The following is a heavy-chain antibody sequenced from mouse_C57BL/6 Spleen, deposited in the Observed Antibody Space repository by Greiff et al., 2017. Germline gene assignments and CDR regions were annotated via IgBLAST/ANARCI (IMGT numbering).Heavy chain of an antibody. J-gene: IGHJ2*01. V-gene: IGHV1-69*01. CDR2: IDPSDSYT. D-gene: IGHD2-2*01. CDR3: ARGAIYYGYDD. CDR1: GYTFTSYW. Sequence: QVQLQHPFSYLFIPCSSVKLSCKASGYTFTSYWMHWVKQRPGQGLEWIGEIDPSDSYTNYNQKFKGKSTLTVDKSSSTAYMQLSSLTSEDSAVYYCARGAIYYGYDDWGQGTTLTVSS.